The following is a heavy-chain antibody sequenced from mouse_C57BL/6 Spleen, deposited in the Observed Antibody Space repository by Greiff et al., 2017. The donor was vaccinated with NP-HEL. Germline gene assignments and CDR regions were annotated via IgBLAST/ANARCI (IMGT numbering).Heavy chain of an antibody. CDR1: GFSLTSYG. V-gene: IGHV2-2*01. J-gene: IGHJ4*01. Sequence: QVQLQQSGPGLVQPSQSLSITCTVSGFSLTSYGVHWVRQSPGKGLEWLGVIWRGGSTDYNAAFISRLSISKDNSKSQVFFKMNSLQADDTAIYYCASELGGGAYYYAMDYWGQGTSVTVSS. CDR2: IWRGGST. CDR3: ASELGGGAYYYAMDY. D-gene: IGHD4-1*01.